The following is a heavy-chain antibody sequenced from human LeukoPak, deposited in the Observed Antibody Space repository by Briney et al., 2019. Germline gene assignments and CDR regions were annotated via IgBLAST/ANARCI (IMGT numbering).Heavy chain of an antibody. CDR1: GGSISSYY. V-gene: IGHV4-59*05. CDR3: ASLIPYYYDSSGRNGAFDI. Sequence: SETLSLTCTVSGGSISSYYWSWIRQPPGKGLEWIGSIYYSGSTYYNPSLKSRVTISVDTSKNQFSLKLSSVTAADTAVYYCASLIPYYYDSSGRNGAFDIWGQGTMVTVSS. CDR2: IYYSGST. D-gene: IGHD3-22*01. J-gene: IGHJ3*02.